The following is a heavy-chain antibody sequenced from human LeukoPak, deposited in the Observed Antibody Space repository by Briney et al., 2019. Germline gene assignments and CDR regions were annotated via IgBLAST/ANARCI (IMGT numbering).Heavy chain of an antibody. D-gene: IGHD2-15*01. CDR3: ARDHRLGVMVAYGMDV. Sequence: ASVKVSCKASGYSLTSYGISWVRQAPGQGLEWMGWIRAYNGNTNYAQKFQGRVTMTTDTSTSTAYMELRSLRSDDTAVYYCARDHRLGVMVAYGMDVWGQGTTVTVSS. V-gene: IGHV1-18*01. CDR1: GYSLTSYG. CDR2: IRAYNGNT. J-gene: IGHJ6*02.